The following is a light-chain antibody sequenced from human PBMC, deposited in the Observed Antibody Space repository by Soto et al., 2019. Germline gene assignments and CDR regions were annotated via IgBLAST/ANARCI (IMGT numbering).Light chain of an antibody. CDR2: AAS. V-gene: IGKV1-6*01. CDR3: QQYYNSVLT. J-gene: IGKJ4*01. Sequence: AIQLTQSPSSLYASVGDRVTITCRASQAIRTALGWYQQKPGNAPKVLISAASTLQSGVPPRFSGSESGTDFTLTISSLQPEDSASYYCQQYYNSVLTFGGGTKVDI. CDR1: QAIRTA.